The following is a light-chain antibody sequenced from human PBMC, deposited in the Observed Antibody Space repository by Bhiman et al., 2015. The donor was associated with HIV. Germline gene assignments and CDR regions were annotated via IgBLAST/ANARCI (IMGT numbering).Light chain of an antibody. V-gene: IGLV2-14*03. CDR1: SSDIGGFN. Sequence: QSALTQPASVSGSPGQSITISCTGTSSDIGGFNVSWYQQHPGKAPKLMIYDVSNRPSGVSNRFSGSKSGNTASLTVSGLQAEDEADYFCSSYTSSRNFYVFGTGTKVTVL. J-gene: IGLJ1*01. CDR3: SSYTSSRNFYV. CDR2: DVS.